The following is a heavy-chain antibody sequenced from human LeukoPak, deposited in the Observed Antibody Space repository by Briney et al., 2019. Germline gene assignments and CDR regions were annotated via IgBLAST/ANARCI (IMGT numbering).Heavy chain of an antibody. J-gene: IGHJ3*02. CDR3: AKSNGYGLIDI. CDR2: IFYSGST. Sequence: PGGSLRLSCAASGFTFSDYYMSWIRQAPGKGLEWVGNIFYSGSTYYSPSLKSRVTISLDTSRNQFSLKLNSVTAADTAVYYCAKSNGYGLIDIWGQGTMVTVSS. D-gene: IGHD3-10*01. V-gene: IGHV4-34*12. CDR1: GFTFSDYY.